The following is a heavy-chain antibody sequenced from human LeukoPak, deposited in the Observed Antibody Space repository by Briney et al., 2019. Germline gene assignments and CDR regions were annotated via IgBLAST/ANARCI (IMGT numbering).Heavy chain of an antibody. CDR2: INPNSGDT. D-gene: IGHD6-13*01. CDR1: GYTFSGYY. V-gene: IGHV1-2*02. J-gene: IGHJ4*02. Sequence: ASVKVSCKASGYTFSGYYLHWVRQAPGQGLQWVGWINPNSGDTHYAQMFQGRVTMTRDTSINTAYMELRRVRSDDTAVYYCAKSAQYSSAWFTGSFDYWGQGTLVAVSS. CDR3: AKSAQYSSAWFTGSFDY.